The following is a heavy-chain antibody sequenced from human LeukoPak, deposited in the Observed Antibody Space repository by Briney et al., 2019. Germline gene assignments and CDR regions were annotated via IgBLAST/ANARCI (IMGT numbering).Heavy chain of an antibody. CDR1: GGSISSYY. D-gene: IGHD2-8*01. CDR2: IYHSGST. Sequence: PSETLSLTCTVSGGSISSYYWSWIRQPPGKGLEWIGSIYHSGSTYYNPSLKSRVTISVDTSKNQFSLKLSSVTAADTAVYYCATTWGRGCTNGVCRTDYWGQGTLVTVSS. CDR3: ATTWGRGCTNGVCRTDY. J-gene: IGHJ4*02. V-gene: IGHV4-59*04.